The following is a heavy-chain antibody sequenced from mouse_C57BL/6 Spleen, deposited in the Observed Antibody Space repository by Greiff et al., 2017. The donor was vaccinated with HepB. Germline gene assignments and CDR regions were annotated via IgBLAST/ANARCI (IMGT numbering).Heavy chain of an antibody. Sequence: VQLQQSGPELVKPGASVKIPCKASGYTFTDYNMDWVKQSHGKSLEWIGDINPNNGGTIYNQKFKGKATLTVDKSSSTAYMELRSLTSEDTAVYYCARSDYDVDYAMDYWGQGTSVTVSS. D-gene: IGHD2-4*01. V-gene: IGHV1-18*01. CDR3: ARSDYDVDYAMDY. CDR2: INPNNGGT. CDR1: GYTFTDYN. J-gene: IGHJ4*01.